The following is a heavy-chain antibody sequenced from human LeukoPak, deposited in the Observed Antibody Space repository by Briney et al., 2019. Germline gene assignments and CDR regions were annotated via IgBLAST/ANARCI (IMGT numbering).Heavy chain of an antibody. Sequence: SETLSLTCTVSGGSISSSSFYWGWIRQPPGKGLEWIGSIYYSGSTYYNPSLKSRVTMSVDTSKNQLSLKLSSVTAADTAVYYCARVGLAAAEYYFDYWGQGTLVTVSS. J-gene: IGHJ4*02. CDR1: GGSISSSSFY. V-gene: IGHV4-39*01. CDR2: IYYSGST. D-gene: IGHD6-13*01. CDR3: ARVGLAAAEYYFDY.